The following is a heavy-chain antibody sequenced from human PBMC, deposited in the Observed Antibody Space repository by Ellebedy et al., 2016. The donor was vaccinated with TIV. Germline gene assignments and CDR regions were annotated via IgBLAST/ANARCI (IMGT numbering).Heavy chain of an antibody. Sequence: MPSETLSLTCAVSGGSISSGGYSWSWIRQPPGKGLEWIGYIYHSGSTYYNPSLKSRVTISVDRSKNQFSLKLSSVTAADTAVYYCARGFPPYYYDSSGYSVNGAFDIWGQGTMVTVSS. CDR1: GGSISSGGYS. D-gene: IGHD3-22*01. CDR3: ARGFPPYYYDSSGYSVNGAFDI. J-gene: IGHJ3*02. CDR2: IYHSGST. V-gene: IGHV4-30-2*01.